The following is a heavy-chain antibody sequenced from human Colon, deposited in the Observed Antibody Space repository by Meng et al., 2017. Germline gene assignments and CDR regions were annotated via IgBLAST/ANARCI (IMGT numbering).Heavy chain of an antibody. Sequence: GGSLRLSCAASGFTFDRYAMFWVRQAPGKGLEWVAVISYDGKAKYYSDSVKGRFTVSRDNSKNTLSLQMNSLRPEDTAVYYCTRDFDSGYGLWGQGTLVTVSS. CDR2: ISYDGKAK. D-gene: IGHD5-12*01. CDR3: TRDFDSGYGL. CDR1: GFTFDRYA. J-gene: IGHJ4*02. V-gene: IGHV3-30*04.